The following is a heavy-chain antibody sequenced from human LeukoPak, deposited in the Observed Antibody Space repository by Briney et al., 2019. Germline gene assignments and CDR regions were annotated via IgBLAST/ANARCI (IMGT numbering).Heavy chain of an antibody. CDR3: ARDYLWFGELPNAFDI. D-gene: IGHD3-10*01. CDR2: IHHTGST. Sequence: SETLSLTCTVSGAPISKYYWNWIRQPPGKGLEWIGYIHHTGSTYYNPSLKSRVTISVDTSKNQFSLKLSSVTAADTAVYYCARDYLWFGELPNAFDIWGQGTMVTVSS. V-gene: IGHV4-59*12. J-gene: IGHJ3*02. CDR1: GAPISKYY.